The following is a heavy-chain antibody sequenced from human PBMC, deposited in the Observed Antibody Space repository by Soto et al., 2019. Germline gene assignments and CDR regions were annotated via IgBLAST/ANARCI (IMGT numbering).Heavy chain of an antibody. CDR3: ASRHCSGGSCYIPGFAS. CDR1: GASLSSISYY. CDR2: IFFTGNI. J-gene: IGHJ4*02. D-gene: IGHD2-15*01. V-gene: IGHV4-39*01. Sequence: SETLSLTCTVSGASLSSISYYWGWIRQPPGKGLEWVGSIFFTGNIYYNPSLKSRVTISVDTSRNQFSLMVNSVTAADTAVYYCASRHCSGGSCYIPGFASRGKGALVTVSS.